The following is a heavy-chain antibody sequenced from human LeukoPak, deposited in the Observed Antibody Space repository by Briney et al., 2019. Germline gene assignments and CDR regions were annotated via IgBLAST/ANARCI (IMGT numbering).Heavy chain of an antibody. D-gene: IGHD4-17*01. J-gene: IGHJ3*01. V-gene: IGHV3-23*01. CDR3: AKDPNGDYVGAFDF. CDR1: GFVFDNYG. CDR2: ITGSGKGT. Sequence: GGSLRLTCRGSGFVFDNYGMNWVRQAPGKGLEWVSAITGSGKGTWYADAVTGRFTVSRDNSRNTLYLQMDSLRADDTAVYYCAKDPNGDYVGAFDFWGPGTLVTVSS.